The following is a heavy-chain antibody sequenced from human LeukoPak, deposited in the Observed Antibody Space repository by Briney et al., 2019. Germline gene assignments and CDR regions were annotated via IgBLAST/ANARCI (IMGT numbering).Heavy chain of an antibody. D-gene: IGHD5-18*01. CDR2: IIPIRAIA. CDR1: GGTLCSYA. V-gene: IGHV1-69*04. CDR3: ARGSEGSYGLDY. Sequence: SVKVSCKASGGTLCSYAISWVRQAPGQGLEWMGRIIPIRAIANYAQKLQGRATITADKSTSTAYMELSSLRSEDTAVYYCARGSEGSYGLDYWGQGTLITVSS. J-gene: IGHJ4*02.